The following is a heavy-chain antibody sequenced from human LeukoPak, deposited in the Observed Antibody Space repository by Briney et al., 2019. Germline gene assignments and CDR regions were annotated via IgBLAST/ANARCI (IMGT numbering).Heavy chain of an antibody. J-gene: IGHJ3*02. CDR3: ARDPKDIAATIGAFDI. CDR2: TYYRSKWYN. D-gene: IGHD5-12*01. CDR1: GDSVSSNSAA. Sequence: SQTLSLTCAISGDSVSSNSAAWTWIRQSPSRGLEWLGRTYYRSKWYNDNAVSVKSRITINPDTSKNQFSLQLNSVTPEDTAVYYCARDPKDIAATIGAFDIWGQGTMVTVSS. V-gene: IGHV6-1*01.